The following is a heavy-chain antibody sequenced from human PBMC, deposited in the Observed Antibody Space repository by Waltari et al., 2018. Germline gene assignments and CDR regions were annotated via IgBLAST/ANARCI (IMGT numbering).Heavy chain of an antibody. J-gene: IGHJ3*02. CDR3: ARVSGSYHPGAFDI. CDR1: GGPFSSYA. CDR2: IIPIFGTA. V-gene: IGHV1-69*12. D-gene: IGHD1-26*01. Sequence: QVQLVQSGAEVKKPGSSVKVSCKASGGPFSSYAISWVRQAPGQGLEWMGGIIPIFGTANYAQKFQGRVTITADESTSTAYMELSSLRSEDTAVYYCARVSGSYHPGAFDIWGQGTMVTVSS.